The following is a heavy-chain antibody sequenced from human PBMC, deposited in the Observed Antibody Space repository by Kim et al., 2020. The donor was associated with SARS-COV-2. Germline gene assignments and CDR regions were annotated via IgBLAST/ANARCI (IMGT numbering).Heavy chain of an antibody. Sequence: GGSLRLSCAASGFTVSSNYMSWVRQAPGKGLEWVSVSYSGGSTYYADSVKGRFTISRDNSKNTLYLQMNSLRAEDTAVYYCARDRGVFWSGFYYYYGMDVWRQGTTVTVSS. V-gene: IGHV3-66*01. CDR3: ARDRGVFWSGFYYYYGMDV. CDR2: SYSGGST. D-gene: IGHD3-3*01. CDR1: GFTVSSNY. J-gene: IGHJ6*01.